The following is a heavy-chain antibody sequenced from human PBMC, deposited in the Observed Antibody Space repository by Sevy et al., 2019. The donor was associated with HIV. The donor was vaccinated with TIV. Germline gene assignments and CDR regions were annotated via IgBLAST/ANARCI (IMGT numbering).Heavy chain of an antibody. CDR2: TYYRSKWYN. CDR1: GDSVSSNSAA. V-gene: IGHV6-1*01. CDR3: ARGDYFGSGISNYYYYGMDV. D-gene: IGHD3-10*01. J-gene: IGHJ6*02. Sequence: KQSQTLSLTRAISGDSVSSNSAAWNWIRQSPSRGLEWLGRTYYRSKWYNDYAVSVKSRITINPDTSKNQFSLQLNSVTPEDTAVYYCARGDYFGSGISNYYYYGMDVWGQGTTVTVSS.